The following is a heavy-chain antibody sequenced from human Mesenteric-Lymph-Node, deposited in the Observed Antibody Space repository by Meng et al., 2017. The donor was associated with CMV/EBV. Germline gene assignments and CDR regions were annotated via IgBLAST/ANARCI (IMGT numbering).Heavy chain of an antibody. CDR3: ARDFAPYGLDV. J-gene: IGHJ6*02. CDR2: IRYDGSNE. V-gene: IGHV3-30*02. Sequence: GGSLRLSCAASGFTFSGYDMHWVRQAPGKGLEWVAFIRYDGSNEYYSDSVKGRFTISRDNSKNMVHLEMNSLRAEDMAVYYCARDFAPYGLDVWGQGTTVTVSS. CDR1: GFTFSGYD.